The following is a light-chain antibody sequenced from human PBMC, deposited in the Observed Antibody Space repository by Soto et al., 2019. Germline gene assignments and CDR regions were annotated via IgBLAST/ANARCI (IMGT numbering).Light chain of an antibody. CDR3: QQLNSYPLT. V-gene: IGKV1-9*01. Sequence: IQLTQSPSSLSASVGDRVTITCRASQGISSYLAWYQQKPGKAPKLLIYAASTLQSGVPSRFSGCGSGTDFTLTISSLQPEDFATYYCQQLNSYPLTFGGETKVDIK. J-gene: IGKJ4*01. CDR2: AAS. CDR1: QGISSY.